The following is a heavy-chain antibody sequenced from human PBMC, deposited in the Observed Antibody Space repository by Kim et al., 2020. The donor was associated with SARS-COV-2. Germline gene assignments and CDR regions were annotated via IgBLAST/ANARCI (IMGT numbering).Heavy chain of an antibody. V-gene: IGHV4-4*02. D-gene: IGHD6-25*01. CDR3: ARRETAITANAAAFDY. J-gene: IGHJ4*02. Sequence: PSLKNRVTTSVDKSKNQFSLRLSSVTAADTAVYYCARRETAITANAAAFDYWGQGTLVTVSS.